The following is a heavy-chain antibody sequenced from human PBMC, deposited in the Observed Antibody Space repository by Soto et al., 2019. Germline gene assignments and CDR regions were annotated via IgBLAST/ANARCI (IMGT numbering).Heavy chain of an antibody. CDR3: ARGGAWCDSSGYGAFDI. Sequence: SETLSLTCTVSGGSISSSSYYWGWIRQPPGKGLEWIGSIYYSGSTYYNPSLKSRVTISVDTSKNQFSLKLSSVTAAEAAVYYCARGGAWCDSSGYGAFDIWGQGTMVTVSS. CDR2: IYYSGST. J-gene: IGHJ3*02. D-gene: IGHD3-22*01. V-gene: IGHV4-39*07. CDR1: GGSISSSSYY.